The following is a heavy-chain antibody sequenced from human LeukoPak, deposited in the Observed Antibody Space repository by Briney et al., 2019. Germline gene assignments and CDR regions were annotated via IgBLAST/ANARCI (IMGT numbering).Heavy chain of an antibody. Sequence: GESLKISGKGSGYSFTSHWIGWVRQMPGKGLEWMGIIYPGDSDTRYSPSFQGQVTISADRSISTAYLQWSSLKASDTAMYYCARRHPQYCSGGSCYWEYYFDYWGQGTLVTVSS. CDR3: ARRHPQYCSGGSCYWEYYFDY. CDR2: IYPGDSDT. J-gene: IGHJ4*02. V-gene: IGHV5-51*01. D-gene: IGHD2-15*01. CDR1: GYSFTSHW.